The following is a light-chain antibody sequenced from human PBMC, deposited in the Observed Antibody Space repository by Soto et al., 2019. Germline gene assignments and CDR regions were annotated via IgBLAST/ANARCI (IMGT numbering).Light chain of an antibody. CDR3: CSYTSSSTYV. V-gene: IGLV2-14*03. Sequence: QSAPTQPASVSGSPGQSITISCTGTSSDVDAYNYVSWYQQHPGKAPKVMIYDVSNRPSGVSYRFSGSKSGITASLTISGLQDEDEADYYCCSYTSSSTYVFGTGTKLTVL. CDR1: SSDVDAYNY. J-gene: IGLJ1*01. CDR2: DVS.